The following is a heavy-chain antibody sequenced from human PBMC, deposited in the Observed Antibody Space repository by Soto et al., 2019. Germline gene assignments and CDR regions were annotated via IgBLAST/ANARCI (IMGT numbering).Heavy chain of an antibody. CDR3: ARDLSYYGSGSQFTQFDY. CDR2: IIPIFGTA. Sequence: GASVKVSCKASGGTFSSYAISWVRQAPGQGLEWMGGIIPIFGTANYAQKFQGRVTITADESTSTAYMELSSLRSEDTAVYYCARDLSYYGSGSQFTQFDYWGQGTLVTVST. D-gene: IGHD3-10*01. CDR1: GGTFSSYA. V-gene: IGHV1-69*13. J-gene: IGHJ4*02.